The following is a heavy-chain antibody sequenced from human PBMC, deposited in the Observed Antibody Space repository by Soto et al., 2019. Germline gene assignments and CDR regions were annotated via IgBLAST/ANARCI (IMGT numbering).Heavy chain of an antibody. CDR1: GFTFSSYA. D-gene: IGHD3-3*01. J-gene: IGHJ4*02. CDR3: AKGYDFWSGYQYYFDY. V-gene: IGHV3-23*01. CDR2: ISGSGGST. Sequence: GGSLRLSCAASGFTFSSYAMSWVRQAPGKGLEWVSAISGSGGSTYYADSVKGRFTISRDNSKNTLYLQMNSLRAEDTAVYYCAKGYDFWSGYQYYFDYWGQGTLVTVSS.